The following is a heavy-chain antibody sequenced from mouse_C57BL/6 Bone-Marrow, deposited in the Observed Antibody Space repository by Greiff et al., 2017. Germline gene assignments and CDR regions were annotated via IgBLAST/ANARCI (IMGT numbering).Heavy chain of an antibody. D-gene: IGHD2-4*01. J-gene: IGHJ4*01. CDR3: ARENYDYGYAMDY. Sequence: QVHVKQPGAELVKPGASVKLSCKASGYTFTSYWMHWVKQRPGRGLEWIGRIDPNSGGTKYNEKFKSKATLTVDKPSSTAYMQLSSQTSEDSAVYYCARENYDYGYAMDYWGQGTSVTVSS. V-gene: IGHV1-72*01. CDR2: IDPNSGGT. CDR1: GYTFTSYW.